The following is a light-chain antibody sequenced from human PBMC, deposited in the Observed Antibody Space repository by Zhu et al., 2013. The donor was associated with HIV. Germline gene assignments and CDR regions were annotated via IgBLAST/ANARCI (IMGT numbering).Light chain of an antibody. CDR1: QGIRND. CDR2: AAS. CDR3: QQFNDYPYT. J-gene: IGKJ2*01. V-gene: IGKV1-17*01. Sequence: DIQLTQSPSTLSASVGDRVTITCRASQGIRNDLSWYQQKPGKAPNLLIYAASTLQSGVPSRFSGSGSATDFTLTITSLQPEDFATYYCQQFNDYPYTFGQGTKLEIK.